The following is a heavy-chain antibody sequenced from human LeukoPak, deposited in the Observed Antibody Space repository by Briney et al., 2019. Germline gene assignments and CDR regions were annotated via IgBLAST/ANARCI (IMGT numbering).Heavy chain of an antibody. Sequence: LETLSLTCSVSGGSISSYYWRWIRQPPGKGREWIGYIYYIGSTDYNPSLKSRATISIDTSRNQFSLKLSSVTAADTAVYYCARRGYSSGSNWFDPWGQGTLVTVSS. V-gene: IGHV4-59*08. CDR2: IYYIGST. CDR3: ARRGYSSGSNWFDP. D-gene: IGHD6-19*01. CDR1: GGSISSYY. J-gene: IGHJ5*02.